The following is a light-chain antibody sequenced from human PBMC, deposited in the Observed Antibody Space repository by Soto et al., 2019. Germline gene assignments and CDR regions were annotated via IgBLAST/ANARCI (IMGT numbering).Light chain of an antibody. J-gene: IGKJ1*01. CDR3: MQALQTPPTWT. CDR1: QSLLHSNGYNY. V-gene: IGKV2-28*01. CDR2: LGS. Sequence: DIVMTQSPLSLPVTPGEPASISCRSSQSLLHSNGYNYLDWYLQKPGQSPQLLIYLGSNRASGVPDRFSGSGSSTDFTLKISRVEAEDVGVYYCMQALQTPPTWTFGQGTKVEIK.